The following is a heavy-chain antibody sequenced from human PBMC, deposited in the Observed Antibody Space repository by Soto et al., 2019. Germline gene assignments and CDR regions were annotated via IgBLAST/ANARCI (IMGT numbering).Heavy chain of an antibody. CDR3: ATDRGSSGWYAGGWFDP. J-gene: IGHJ5*02. Sequence: EVQLVESGGGLVKPGGSLRLSCAASGFTFSSYSMNWVRQAPGKGLEWVSCISSSSSNKYYADSVKGRFTISRDNAKNSLYLPMNSLRAEDTAVYYCATDRGSSGWYAGGWFDPWGQGTLVTVSS. CDR1: GFTFSSYS. V-gene: IGHV3-21*01. D-gene: IGHD6-19*01. CDR2: ISSSSSNK.